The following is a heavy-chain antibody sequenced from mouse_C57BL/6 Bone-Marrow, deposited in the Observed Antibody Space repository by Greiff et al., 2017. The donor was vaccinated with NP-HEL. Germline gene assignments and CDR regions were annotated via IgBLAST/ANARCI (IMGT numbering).Heavy chain of an antibody. J-gene: IGHJ4*01. CDR1: GYSFTGYY. CDR3: ARDTTVVAYYAMDY. V-gene: IGHV1-42*01. Sequence: EVKLMESGPELVKPGASVKISCKASGYSFTGYYMNWVKQSPEKSLEWIGEINPSTGGTTYNQKFKAKATLTVDKSSSTAYMQLKSLTSEDSAVYYCARDTTVVAYYAMDYWGQGTSVTVSS. D-gene: IGHD1-1*01. CDR2: INPSTGGT.